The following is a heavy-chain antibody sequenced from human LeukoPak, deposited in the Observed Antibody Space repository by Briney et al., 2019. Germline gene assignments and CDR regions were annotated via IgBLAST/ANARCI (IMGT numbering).Heavy chain of an antibody. Sequence: PGGSLRLSCAASGFTFSSYSMNWVRQAPGKGLEWVSSISSSSSYIYYADSVKGRFTISRDNAKNSLYLQMNSLRAEDTAVYYCARPYGSGSPYEWYYGMDVWGQGTTVTVSS. CDR1: GFTFSSYS. CDR2: ISSSSSYI. V-gene: IGHV3-21*01. D-gene: IGHD3-10*01. J-gene: IGHJ6*02. CDR3: ARPYGSGSPYEWYYGMDV.